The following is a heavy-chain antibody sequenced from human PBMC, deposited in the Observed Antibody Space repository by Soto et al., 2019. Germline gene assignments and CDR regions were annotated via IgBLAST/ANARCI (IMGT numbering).Heavy chain of an antibody. Sequence: SETLSLTCTVSGGSTSSSSYYWGWIRQPPGKGLEWIGSIYYSGSTYYNPSLRSRVTISVDTSKNQFSLKLSSVTAADTAVYYCARRAALIVVVPAATHYFDYWGQGTLVTVSS. CDR1: GGSTSSSSYY. CDR3: ARRAALIVVVPAATHYFDY. V-gene: IGHV4-39*01. D-gene: IGHD2-2*01. J-gene: IGHJ4*02. CDR2: IYYSGST.